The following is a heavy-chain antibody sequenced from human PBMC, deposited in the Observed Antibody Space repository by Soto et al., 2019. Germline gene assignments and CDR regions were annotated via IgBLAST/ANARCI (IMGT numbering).Heavy chain of an antibody. CDR3: ARESTWSFDY. D-gene: IGHD3-16*01. CDR2: TKPDGSEN. CDR1: GFTFSGFW. Sequence: EVLVVESGGGLVQPGGSLRLSCAASGFTFSGFWMTWVRQAPGKGLQWVATTKPDGSENFYVDSVKGRFTISRDNAKNFFFLQMNSLRAEDTAVYYCARESTWSFDYWGQGSLVTVSS. V-gene: IGHV3-7*01. J-gene: IGHJ4*02.